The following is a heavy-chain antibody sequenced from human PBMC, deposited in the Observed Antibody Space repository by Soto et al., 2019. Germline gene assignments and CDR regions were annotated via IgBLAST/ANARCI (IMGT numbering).Heavy chain of an antibody. CDR3: ARDLPHFCSGGSCYSINWFDP. CDR1: GYTFTSYG. Sequence: QVQLVQSGAEVKKPGASVKVSCKASGYTFTSYGISWVRQAPGQGLEWMGWISAYNGNTNYAQKLQGRVTMTTDTSTSTAYMELRSLRSDDTAVYYCARDLPHFCSGGSCYSINWFDPWGQGTLVTVSS. V-gene: IGHV1-18*01. D-gene: IGHD2-15*01. J-gene: IGHJ5*02. CDR2: ISAYNGNT.